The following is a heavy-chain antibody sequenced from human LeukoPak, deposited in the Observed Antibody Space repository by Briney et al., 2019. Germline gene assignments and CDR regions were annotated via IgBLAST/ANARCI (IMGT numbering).Heavy chain of an antibody. CDR2: INPNSGGT. D-gene: IGHD3-22*01. J-gene: IGHJ4*02. CDR1: GYTFTGYY. V-gene: IGHV1-2*02. Sequence: ASVKVSCKASGYTFTGYYMHWVRQAPGQGLEWMGWINPNSGGTSYAQKFQGRVTMTRDTSISTAYMELSRLRSDDTAVYYCAREPIYYDSSGYYYSGYFDYWGQGTLVTVSS. CDR3: AREPIYYDSSGYYYSGYFDY.